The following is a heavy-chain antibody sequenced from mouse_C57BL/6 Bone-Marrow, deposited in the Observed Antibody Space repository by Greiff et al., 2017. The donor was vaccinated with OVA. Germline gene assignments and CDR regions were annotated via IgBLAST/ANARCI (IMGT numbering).Heavy chain of an antibody. CDR3: AALSRAY. CDR1: GYTFTSYW. Sequence: QLQLKQPGAELVLPGASVKLSCKASGYTFTSYWMHWVKQRPGQGLAWIGEIDPSDSYTNYNQKFKGKSTLTVDKSSSTAYMQLSSLTSEDSAVYYCAALSRAYWGQGTLVTVSA. V-gene: IGHV1-69*01. J-gene: IGHJ3*01. CDR2: IDPSDSYT. D-gene: IGHD6-1*01.